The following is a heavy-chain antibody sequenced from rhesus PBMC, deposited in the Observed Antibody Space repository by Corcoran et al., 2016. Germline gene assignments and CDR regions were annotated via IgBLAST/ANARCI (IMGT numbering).Heavy chain of an antibody. CDR2: IYGSSGST. CDR1: GGSISSGYD. J-gene: IGHJ6*01. V-gene: IGHV4-76*01. D-gene: IGHD1-14*01. Sequence: QVQLQESGPGVVKPSETLSLTCAVSGGSISSGYDWSWIRQPPGKGLDWIGYIYGSSGSTNYNPFLNNRVTISKDASKNQLSLKLSSVTAADTAVYYCAREWGNGNYGLDSWGQGVVVTVSS. CDR3: AREWGNGNYGLDS.